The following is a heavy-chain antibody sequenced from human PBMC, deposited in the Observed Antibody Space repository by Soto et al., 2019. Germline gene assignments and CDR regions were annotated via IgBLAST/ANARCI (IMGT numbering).Heavy chain of an antibody. CDR2: ISGSGGST. J-gene: IGHJ6*02. D-gene: IGHD6-13*01. CDR1: GFTFSSDA. Sequence: GGSLRLSXAASGFTFSSDAMSWVRQAPGKGLEWVSAISGSGGSTYYADSVKGRFTISRDNSKNTLYLQMNSLRAEDTAVYYCAKDRQQLAKYYYYYYGMDVWGQGTTVTVSS. CDR3: AKDRQQLAKYYYYYYGMDV. V-gene: IGHV3-23*01.